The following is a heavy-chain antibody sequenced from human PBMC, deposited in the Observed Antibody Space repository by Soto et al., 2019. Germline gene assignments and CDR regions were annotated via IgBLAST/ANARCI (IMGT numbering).Heavy chain of an antibody. V-gene: IGHV3-73*02. CDR2: ISDRTQNYAT. J-gene: IGHJ4*02. Sequence: EVQVVESGGGLVQPGGSLKLSCAASGFSFSGAVMHWVRQASGKGLEWVGRISDRTQNYATTYAASVQGRFTISRDDSKDTAYLQMNSLKTEDTALYYCIHYGSGSYSTVYWGPGTLVTVSS. CDR1: GFSFSGAV. CDR3: IHYGSGSYSTVY. D-gene: IGHD3-10*01.